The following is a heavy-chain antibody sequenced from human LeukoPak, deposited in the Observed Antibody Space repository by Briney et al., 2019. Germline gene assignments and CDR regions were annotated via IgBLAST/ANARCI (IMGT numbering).Heavy chain of an antibody. J-gene: IGHJ4*02. CDR3: TRYNNDHFDY. D-gene: IGHD1-14*01. CDR1: GFTFGGYG. Sequence: GRSLRLSCAGSGFTFGGYGMHWFRQTPGKGLEWVAVIAYDGSRAFYADSVKGRFTIPRDNSKNTMSVQMDDLRAEDTAVYYCTRYNNDHFDYWGQGTLVTVSS. CDR2: IAYDGSRA. V-gene: IGHV3-33*01.